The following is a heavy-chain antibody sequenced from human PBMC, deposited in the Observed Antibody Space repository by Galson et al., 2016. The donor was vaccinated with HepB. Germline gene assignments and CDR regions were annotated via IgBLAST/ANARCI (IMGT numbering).Heavy chain of an antibody. CDR3: ARVGGWSGSGCQGRDWFDP. CDR1: GFSFSDYW. D-gene: IGHD3-3*01. V-gene: IGHV3-7*03. J-gene: IGHJ5*02. CDR2: IKHDGSET. Sequence: SLRLSCAASGFSFSDYWMTWVRQAPGKGLECVASIKHDGSETKYVDSVKGRFIISRDNAKPSIHLQMSSLRADDTALYYCARVGGWSGSGCQGRDWFDPWGQGTLVTVSS.